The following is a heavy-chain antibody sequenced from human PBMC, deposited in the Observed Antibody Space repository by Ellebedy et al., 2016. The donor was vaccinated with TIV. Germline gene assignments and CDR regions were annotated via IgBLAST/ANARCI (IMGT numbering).Heavy chain of an antibody. CDR1: EFAFETDW. CDR2: INQEGSDK. CDR3: ARGGATSSRYWRN. D-gene: IGHD2-2*01. J-gene: IGHJ4*02. V-gene: IGHV3-7*01. Sequence: PGGSLRPSCAASEFAFETDWMTWVRQAPGKGLEWVANINQEGSDKSYVDSVEGRFTIFRDNAKSSLYLQMNSLRAEDTAVYYCARGGATSSRYWRNWGQGALVTVSS.